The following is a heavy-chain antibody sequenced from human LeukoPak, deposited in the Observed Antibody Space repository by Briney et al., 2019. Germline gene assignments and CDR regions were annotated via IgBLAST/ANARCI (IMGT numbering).Heavy chain of an antibody. D-gene: IGHD6-25*01. J-gene: IGHJ4*02. CDR1: GGSISSYY. CDR3: ARGRRSKRLDY. CDR2: IYYSGST. V-gene: IGHV4-59*12. Sequence: PSETLSLTCTVSGGSISSYYWSWIRQPPGKGLEWIGYIYYSGSTNYNPSLKSRVTISVDTSKNQFSLKLSSVTAADTAVYYCARGRRSKRLDYWGQGTLVTVSS.